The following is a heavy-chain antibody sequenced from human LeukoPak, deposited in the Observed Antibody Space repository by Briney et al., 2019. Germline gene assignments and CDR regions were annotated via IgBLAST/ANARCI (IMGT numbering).Heavy chain of an antibody. J-gene: IGHJ4*02. V-gene: IGHV5-51*01. CDR1: GYSFTSYW. Sequence: GESLKIFCQGSGYSFTSYWLAWVRPMPGKGLEWVGIIYPGDSDTTYSPSFQGQVTISADKSITTAYLQWSSLKASDTAMYYCARQRAGGHDYWGQGTLVTVSS. CDR2: IYPGDSDT. CDR3: ARQRAGGHDY. D-gene: IGHD3-10*01.